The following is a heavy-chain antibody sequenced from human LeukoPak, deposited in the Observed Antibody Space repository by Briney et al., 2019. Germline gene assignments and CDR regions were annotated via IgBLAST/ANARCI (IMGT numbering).Heavy chain of an antibody. CDR1: GLTFSSAW. D-gene: IGHD3-22*01. J-gene: IGHJ5*02. V-gene: IGHV3-15*01. Sequence: KPGGSLRLSCAASGLTFSSAWMTWVRLAPGRGLEWVGRIKSKTHGGTTDYAEPVKGRFIISRDDSKNTVYLQMNSLKTEDTGDYYCTTVGGYYYDHWGQGTLVTVSS. CDR3: TTVGGYYYDH. CDR2: IKSKTHGGTT.